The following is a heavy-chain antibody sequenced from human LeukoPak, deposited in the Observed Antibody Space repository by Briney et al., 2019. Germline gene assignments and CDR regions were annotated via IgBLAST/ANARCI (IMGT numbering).Heavy chain of an antibody. CDR2: IYLGDSDT. Sequence: GESLKISCKGSGYSFTSYWIGWVRQMPGKGLEWMGIIYLGDSDTRFSPPFQGQVTISADKSITTAYLQWSSLKASDTAMYYCARSSGPGSSFDYWGQGTLITVSS. D-gene: IGHD3-10*01. CDR3: ARSSGPGSSFDY. CDR1: GYSFTSYW. V-gene: IGHV5-51*01. J-gene: IGHJ4*02.